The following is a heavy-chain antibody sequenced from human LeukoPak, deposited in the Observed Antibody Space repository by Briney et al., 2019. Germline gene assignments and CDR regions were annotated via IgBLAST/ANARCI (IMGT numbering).Heavy chain of an antibody. CDR1: GFTVSSNY. J-gene: IGHJ6*03. Sequence: GGSLRLSCAASGFTVSSNYMSWVRQAPGKGLEWVSVIYSGGSTYYADSVKGRFTISRDNSKNTLYLQMNSLRAEDTAVYYCAGYRGSGPYYYYYYMDVWGKGTTVTVSS. V-gene: IGHV3-53*01. CDR3: AGYRGSGPYYYYYYMDV. CDR2: IYSGGST. D-gene: IGHD1-26*01.